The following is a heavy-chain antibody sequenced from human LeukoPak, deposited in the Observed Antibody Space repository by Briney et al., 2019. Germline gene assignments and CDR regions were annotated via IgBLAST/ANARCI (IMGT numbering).Heavy chain of an antibody. J-gene: IGHJ4*02. CDR3: ARTGNADYNFDY. CDR2: IIPIFGTA. CDR1: GGTFSSYA. V-gene: IGHV1-69*05. Sequence: SVKVSCKASGGTFSSYAISWVRQAPGQGLEWMGGIIPIFGTANYAQKFQGRVTITTDESTSTAYMELSSLRSGDTAVYYCARTGNADYNFDYWGQGTLVTVSS. D-gene: IGHD4-17*01.